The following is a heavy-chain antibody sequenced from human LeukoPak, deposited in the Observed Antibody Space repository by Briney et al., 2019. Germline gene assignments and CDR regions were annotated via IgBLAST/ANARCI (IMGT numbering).Heavy chain of an antibody. CDR1: GGTFSSYS. CDR3: ARGSRRAAAGVSWGPYEY. Sequence: GASVKVSCKASGGTFSSYSISWVRQAPGQGLEWMGGIIPIFGTANCAQKFQGRVTITANESTSTAYMELSSLKSEDTAVYYCARGSRRAAAGVSWGPYEYWGQGTLVTVSS. V-gene: IGHV1-69*01. D-gene: IGHD6-13*01. J-gene: IGHJ4*02. CDR2: IIPIFGTA.